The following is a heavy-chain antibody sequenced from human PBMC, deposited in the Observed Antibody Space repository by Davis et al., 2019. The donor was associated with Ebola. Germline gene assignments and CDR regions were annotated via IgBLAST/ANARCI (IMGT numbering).Heavy chain of an antibody. J-gene: IGHJ4*02. Sequence: MPSETLSLTCAVYGGSFSGYYWSWIRQPPGKGLEWIGEINHSGSTNYNPSLKSRVTMFADTSKNQLSLKLSSVTAADLAVYYCAVWFTTVTTESGYWGQGTLVTVSS. D-gene: IGHD4-17*01. V-gene: IGHV4-34*01. CDR1: GGSFSGYY. CDR3: AVWFTTVTTESGY. CDR2: INHSGST.